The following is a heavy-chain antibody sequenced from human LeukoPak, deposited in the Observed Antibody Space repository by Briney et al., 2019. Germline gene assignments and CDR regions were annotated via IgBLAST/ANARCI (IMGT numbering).Heavy chain of an antibody. CDR3: AKDGAEWYGDYVEYFDY. V-gene: IGHV3-21*04. CDR1: GFTFSSYS. CDR2: ISSSSSYI. J-gene: IGHJ4*02. D-gene: IGHD4-17*01. Sequence: PGGSLRLSCAASGFTFSSYSMNWVRQAPGKGLEWVSSISSSSSYIYYADSVKGRSTISRDNAKNSLYLQMNSLRAEDTAVYYCAKDGAEWYGDYVEYFDYWGQGTLVTVSS.